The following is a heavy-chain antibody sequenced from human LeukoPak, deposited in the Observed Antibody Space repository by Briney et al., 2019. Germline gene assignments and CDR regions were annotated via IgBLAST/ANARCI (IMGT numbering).Heavy chain of an antibody. CDR3: ARVPKRAIVVVPAARPAGLDP. Sequence: ASVKVSCKASGYTFTSYGMSWVRQAPGQGLEWMGWISAYNGNTNYAQKLQGRVTMTTDTSTSTAYMELRSLRSDDTAVYYCARVPKRAIVVVPAARPAGLDPWGQGTLVTVSS. V-gene: IGHV1-18*01. CDR1: GYTFTSYG. D-gene: IGHD2-2*01. CDR2: ISAYNGNT. J-gene: IGHJ5*02.